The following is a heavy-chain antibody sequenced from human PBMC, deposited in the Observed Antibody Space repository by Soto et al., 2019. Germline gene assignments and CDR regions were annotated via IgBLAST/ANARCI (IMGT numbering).Heavy chain of an antibody. CDR2: IYYSGST. CDR3: ARLRGQFDY. Sequence: SETLSLTCTVSGGSISGYYWSWIRQHPGKGLEWIGYIYYSGSTYYNPSLKSRVTISVDTSKNQFSLKLSSVTAADTAVYYCARLRGQFDYWGQGTLVTVSS. V-gene: IGHV4-31*03. CDR1: GGSISGYY. D-gene: IGHD4-17*01. J-gene: IGHJ4*02.